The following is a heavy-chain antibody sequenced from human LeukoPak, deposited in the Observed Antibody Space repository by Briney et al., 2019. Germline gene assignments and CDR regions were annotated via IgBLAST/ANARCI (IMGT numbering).Heavy chain of an antibody. J-gene: IGHJ3*02. Sequence: SETLSLTCTVSGGSIISSDYHWGWVRQPPGKGLEWIGTISYSGDTDYNPSLRSRVTISVDTSNNQFSLRLGSVTAADTAVYHCARHCCSGPAKRVFDIWGQGTMVTVSS. CDR2: ISYSGDT. CDR3: ARHCCSGPAKRVFDI. V-gene: IGHV4-39*01. D-gene: IGHD2-15*01. CDR1: GGSIISSDYH.